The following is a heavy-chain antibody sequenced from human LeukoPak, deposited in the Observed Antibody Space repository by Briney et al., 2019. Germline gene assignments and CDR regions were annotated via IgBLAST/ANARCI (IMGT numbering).Heavy chain of an antibody. J-gene: IGHJ4*02. CDR3: TTGRGNY. V-gene: IGHV1-24*01. CDR1: GYTFTGYY. CDR2: FDPEDGET. Sequence: ASAKVSCKASGYTFTGYYMHWVRQAPGKGLEWMGGFDPEDGETIYAQKFQGRVTMTEDTSTDTAYMELSSLRSEDTAFYYCTTGRGNYWGQGTLVTVSS.